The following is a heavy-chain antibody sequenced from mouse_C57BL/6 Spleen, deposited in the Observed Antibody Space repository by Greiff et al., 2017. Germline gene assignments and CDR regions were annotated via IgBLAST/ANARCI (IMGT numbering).Heavy chain of an antibody. Sequence: VQLQESGAELARPGASVKLSCKASGYTFTSYGISWVKQRTGQGLEWIGEIYPRSGNTYYNEKFKGKATLTADKSSSTAYMELRSLTSEDSAVYFCARSAYYYGSLAWFAYWGQGTLVTVSA. CDR3: ARSAYYYGSLAWFAY. D-gene: IGHD1-1*01. J-gene: IGHJ3*01. CDR1: GYTFTSYG. CDR2: IYPRSGNT. V-gene: IGHV1-81*01.